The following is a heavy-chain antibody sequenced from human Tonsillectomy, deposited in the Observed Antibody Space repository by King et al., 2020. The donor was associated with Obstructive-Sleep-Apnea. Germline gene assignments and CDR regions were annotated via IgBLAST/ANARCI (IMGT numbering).Heavy chain of an antibody. CDR3: ARAPMVRGIIRWFDP. CDR2: IYYSGST. V-gene: IGHV4-31*03. D-gene: IGHD3-10*01. J-gene: IGHJ5*02. CDR1: GDSINSGGYY. Sequence: QLQESGPGLVKPSQTLSLTCTVSGDSINSGGYYWSWIRQHPGKGLEWIGNIYYSGSTYYNPSLKSRVTIAVDTSKNQFSLNLSSVTAADTAVYYCARAPMVRGIIRWFDPWGQGTLVTVSS.